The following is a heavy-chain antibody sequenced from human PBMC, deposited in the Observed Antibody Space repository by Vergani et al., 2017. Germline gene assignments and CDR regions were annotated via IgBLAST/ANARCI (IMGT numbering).Heavy chain of an antibody. CDR3: ARGYSFSGSYPGGY. CDR2: MNPNSGNT. Sequence: QVQLVQSGAEVKKPGSSVKFSCKASGYTFTSYDINWVRQATGQGLEWMGWMNPNSGNTGYAQKFQGRVTMTRNTSISTAYMELSSLRSEDTAVYYCARGYSFSGSYPGGYWGQGTLVTVSS. CDR1: GYTFTSYD. D-gene: IGHD1-26*01. J-gene: IGHJ4*02. V-gene: IGHV1-8*01.